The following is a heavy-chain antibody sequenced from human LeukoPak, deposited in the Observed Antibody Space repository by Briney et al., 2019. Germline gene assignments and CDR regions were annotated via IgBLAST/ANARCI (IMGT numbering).Heavy chain of an antibody. CDR1: GFTFSDYY. CDR3: ARAVTASRYDS. Sequence: GGSLRLPCAASGFTFSDYYMSWIRQAPGKGLEWVSSISSSSYTNYADSVKGRFTISRDNAKNSLYLQMNSLRAEDTAVYYCARAVTASRYDSWGQGTLVTVSS. D-gene: IGHD2-21*02. CDR2: ISSSSYT. V-gene: IGHV3-11*03. J-gene: IGHJ4*02.